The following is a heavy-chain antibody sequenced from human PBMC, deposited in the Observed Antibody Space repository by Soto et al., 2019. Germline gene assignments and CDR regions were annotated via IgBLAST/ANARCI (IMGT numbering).Heavy chain of an antibody. J-gene: IGHJ4*02. CDR1: GFTFSSYA. D-gene: IGHD6-19*01. V-gene: IGHV3-30-3*01. CDR2: ISYDGSNK. Sequence: QVQLVESGGGVVQPGRSLRLSCAASGFTFSSYAIHWVRQAPGKGLEGVAVISYDGSNKYYADSVKGRFTISRDHSKNTMYLQMNSLRAEDTAVYYCARTSGWYYFDYWGQGTLVTVSS. CDR3: ARTSGWYYFDY.